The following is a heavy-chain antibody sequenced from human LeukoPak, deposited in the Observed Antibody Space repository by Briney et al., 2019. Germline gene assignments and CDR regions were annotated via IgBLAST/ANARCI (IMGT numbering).Heavy chain of an antibody. V-gene: IGHV4-59*01. J-gene: IGHJ5*02. CDR1: GGSMRSYY. D-gene: IGHD5-12*01. Sequence: RPSETLSLTCTVSGGSMRSYYWSWTRQPPGKGLEWIGYIYYSGTTKYNPSLKSRVTISVDTSKNQFSLKLNSLTAADTAVYYCARGHTESADDYGNWFHPWGQGTLVTVSS. CDR2: IYYSGTT. CDR3: ARGHTESADDYGNWFHP.